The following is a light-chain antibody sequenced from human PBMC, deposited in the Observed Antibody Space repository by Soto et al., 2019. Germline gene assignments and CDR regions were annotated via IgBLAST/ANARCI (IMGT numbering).Light chain of an antibody. CDR1: QSVDKF. Sequence: EVELTQSPATLSLSPGETATLSCRASQSVDKFLAWYQQRPGQPPRLLIFDSSNRATGVPVRFSGSGSGTVFTLTIGSLEPEDSAVYYCQQRKQWPPIAFGKGTRPEI. J-gene: IGKJ5*01. V-gene: IGKV3-11*01. CDR2: DSS. CDR3: QQRKQWPPIA.